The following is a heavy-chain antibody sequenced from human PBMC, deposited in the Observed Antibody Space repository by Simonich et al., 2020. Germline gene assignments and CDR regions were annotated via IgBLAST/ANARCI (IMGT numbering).Heavy chain of an antibody. CDR3: ARGRGGMSRGYVDY. V-gene: IGHV1-8*03. D-gene: IGHD2-15*01. J-gene: IGHJ4*02. Sequence: QVQLVQSGAEVKQPGASVKVSCKASGYTFTSYDINWVRQDTGHGLEWIGWMNPNSGTTGYAQTFQGRVTITRNTSISTDYMELSSLGSEDTAVYYCARGRGGMSRGYVDYWGQGTLSPSPQ. CDR1: GYTFTSYD. CDR2: MNPNSGTT.